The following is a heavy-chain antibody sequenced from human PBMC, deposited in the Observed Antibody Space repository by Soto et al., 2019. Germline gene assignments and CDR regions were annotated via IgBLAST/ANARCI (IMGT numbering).Heavy chain of an antibody. CDR2: IDWNNIK. Sequence: GPTLVNPTETLTLTCTFSGFSLSTSAFCVTWIRQPPGKALEWLALIDWNNIKYYKTSLKTRLTLSKGTSRNQVVLTMTNVDPVDTGTYYCARGGTFHWNHIDYWGQGTLVTVSS. V-gene: IGHV2-70*01. CDR3: ARGGTFHWNHIDY. CDR1: GFSLSTSAFC. J-gene: IGHJ4*02. D-gene: IGHD1-1*01.